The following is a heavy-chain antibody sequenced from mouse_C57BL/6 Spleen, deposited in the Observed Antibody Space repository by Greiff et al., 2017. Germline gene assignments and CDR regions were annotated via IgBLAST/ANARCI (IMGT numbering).Heavy chain of an antibody. D-gene: IGHD2-4*01. CDR3: ARSLYDYDASYWYFDV. CDR1: GYTFTSYW. J-gene: IGHJ1*03. V-gene: IGHV1-72*01. Sequence: VKLQQPGAELVKPGASVKLSCKASGYTFTSYWMHWVKQRPGRGLEWIGRIDPNSGGTKYNETFKSKATLTLDKPSSTAYMQLSILTSEVSAVYYCARSLYDYDASYWYFDVWGTGTTVTVSS. CDR2: IDPNSGGT.